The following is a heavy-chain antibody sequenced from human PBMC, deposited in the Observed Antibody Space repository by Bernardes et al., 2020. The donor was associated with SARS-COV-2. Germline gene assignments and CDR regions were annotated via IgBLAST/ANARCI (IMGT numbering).Heavy chain of an antibody. CDR3: ARGGPGY. CDR2: IKHSGST. V-gene: IGHV4-34*01. Sequence: SETLSLTCAVYGGSFSGYNWSWIRQSPGKGLEWIGLIKHSGSTKYNPSLKSRVTISVDTSKNQFSLKLSSVTAAHTAVYYCARGGPGYWGQGSVVTDSS. J-gene: IGHJ4*02. CDR1: GGSFSGYN.